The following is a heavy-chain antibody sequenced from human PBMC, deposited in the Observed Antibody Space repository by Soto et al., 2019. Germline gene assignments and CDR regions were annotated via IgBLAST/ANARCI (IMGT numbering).Heavy chain of an antibody. CDR2: INPSDSFT. V-gene: IGHV5-10-1*01. J-gene: IGHJ6*02. Sequence: GESLKISCKASGYSLSTYWIGWVRQLPGKGLELMGRINPSDSFTNYSPSFEGHVTISADKSISTAYLQWSSLKASDTAMYYCARVPTYYHYGMDVWGQGTTVTVSS. CDR3: ARVPTYYHYGMDV. CDR1: GYSLSTYW.